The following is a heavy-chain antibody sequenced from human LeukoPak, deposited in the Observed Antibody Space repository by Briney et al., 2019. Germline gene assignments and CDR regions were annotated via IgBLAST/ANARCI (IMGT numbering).Heavy chain of an antibody. CDR1: GFTFSSYA. CDR2: ISASGGNT. J-gene: IGHJ4*02. Sequence: GGSLRLSCVASGFTFSSYAMSWVRQAPGKGLEWVSSISASGGNTYYADSVQGRFTISRDNSKNTLYLRMNSLRAEDTVVFYCAKGDRSGSYSYFDYWGQGTLVTVSS. V-gene: IGHV3-23*01. CDR3: AKGDRSGSYSYFDY. D-gene: IGHD3-10*01.